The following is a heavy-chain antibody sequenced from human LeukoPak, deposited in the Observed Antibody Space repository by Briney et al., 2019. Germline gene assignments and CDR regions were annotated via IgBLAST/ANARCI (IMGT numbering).Heavy chain of an antibody. CDR1: GYTFTSYY. Sequence: ASVKVSCTASGYTFTSYYMHWVRQAPGQGLEWMGIINPSGGSTSYAQKFQGRVTMTRDTSTSTVYMELSSLRSEDTAVYYCARDAPCIAAAGTVCLEHWGQGTLVTVSS. CDR2: INPSGGST. J-gene: IGHJ1*01. D-gene: IGHD6-13*01. V-gene: IGHV1-46*01. CDR3: ARDAPCIAAAGTVCLEH.